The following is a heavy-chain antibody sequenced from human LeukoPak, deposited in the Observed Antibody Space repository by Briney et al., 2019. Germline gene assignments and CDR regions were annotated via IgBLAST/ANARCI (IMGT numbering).Heavy chain of an antibody. D-gene: IGHD6-6*01. J-gene: IGHJ4*02. CDR2: INSDGSST. CDR3: AKKVGLVSAPLYYFDL. Sequence: GGSLRLSCAASGFTFSSYWMHWARQAPGKGLVWVSRINSDGSSTSYADSVKGRFTISRDNAENTLYLQMNSLRAEDTAIYYCAKKVGLVSAPLYYFDLWGQGTLVTVSS. CDR1: GFTFSSYW. V-gene: IGHV3-74*01.